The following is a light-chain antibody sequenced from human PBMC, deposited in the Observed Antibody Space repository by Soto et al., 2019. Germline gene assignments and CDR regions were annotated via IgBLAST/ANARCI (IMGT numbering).Light chain of an antibody. CDR3: QHYNNFLT. Sequence: EIVMTQSPATLSVSPGERATLSCRASQSVSSNLAWYQQKPGQAPRLLIYGASTRATGIPARFSGSGSGTELTLTISSLQSEDFAVYYCQHYNNFLTFGGGTKVEIK. J-gene: IGKJ4*01. CDR1: QSVSSN. CDR2: GAS. V-gene: IGKV3-15*01.